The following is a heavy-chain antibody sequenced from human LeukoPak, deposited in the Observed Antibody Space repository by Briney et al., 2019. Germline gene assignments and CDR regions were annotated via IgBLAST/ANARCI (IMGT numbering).Heavy chain of an antibody. J-gene: IGHJ4*02. Sequence: GGSLRLSCAASGLSYSDSYMTWIRQAPGKGLEWVANIKQDGSEKYYVDSVKGRFTISRDNAKNSLYLQMNSLRAEDTAMYNCARDSAGNDYWGQGTLVTVSS. D-gene: IGHD6-13*01. CDR1: GLSYSDSY. CDR2: IKQDGSEK. CDR3: ARDSAGNDY. V-gene: IGHV3-7*01.